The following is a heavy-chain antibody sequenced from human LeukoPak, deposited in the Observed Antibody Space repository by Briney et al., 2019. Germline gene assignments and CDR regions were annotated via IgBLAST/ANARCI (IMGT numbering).Heavy chain of an antibody. CDR3: AREGTEYYFDY. J-gene: IGHJ4*02. CDR1: GFTFSRYS. D-gene: IGHD1-14*01. CDR2: ISSTSDYI. V-gene: IGHV3-21*01. Sequence: GGSLRLSCAASGFTFSRYSMNWVRQAPGKGLEWVSSISSTSDYIYYADSVKGRFTISRDNAKNSLYLQMNSLRAEDTAVYYCAREGTEYYFDYWGQGTLVTVSS.